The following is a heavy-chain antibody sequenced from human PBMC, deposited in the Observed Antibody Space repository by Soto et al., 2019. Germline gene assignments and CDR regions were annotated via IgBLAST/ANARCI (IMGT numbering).Heavy chain of an antibody. CDR3: ARAGRWSGYYRDNWFDP. V-gene: IGHV1-69*01. D-gene: IGHD3-3*01. CDR1: GGTFSSYA. Sequence: QVQLVQSGAEVKKPGSSVKVSCKASGGTFSSYAISWVRQAPGQGLEWMGGIIPIFGTANYAQKFQGRVTITADESTSTDYMEMSSLRSEDTAVYYCARAGRWSGYYRDNWFDPWGQGTLVTVSS. CDR2: IIPIFGTA. J-gene: IGHJ5*02.